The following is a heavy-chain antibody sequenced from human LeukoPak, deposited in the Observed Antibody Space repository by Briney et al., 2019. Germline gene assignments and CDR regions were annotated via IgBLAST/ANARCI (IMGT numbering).Heavy chain of an antibody. CDR2: IYYSGST. J-gene: IGHJ3*02. CDR1: GGSISSSSYY. D-gene: IGHD1-20*01. Sequence: PSETLSLTCTVSGGSISSSSYYWGWVRLPPGKGLEWIGSIYYSGSTYYNPSLKSRVTISVDTSKNQFSLKLSSVTAADTAVYYCASQRYNWNPDAFDIWGQGTMVTVSS. CDR3: ASQRYNWNPDAFDI. V-gene: IGHV4-39*01.